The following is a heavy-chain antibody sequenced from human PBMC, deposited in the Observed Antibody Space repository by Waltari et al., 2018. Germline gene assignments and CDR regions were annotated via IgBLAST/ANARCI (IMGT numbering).Heavy chain of an antibody. D-gene: IGHD2-2*02. CDR2: ISKSGSTI. CDR3: ARDGCSSCYSGALDI. V-gene: IGHV3-48*02. J-gene: IGHJ3*02. Sequence: EVQLVESGGALVQPGGSLRLSCAGSGFTFSSYNMNWVRQAPGKGLEWVSYISKSGSTIHYADSVKGRFTISRDNAESSLHLQMNSLRDEDTAVYYCARDGCSSCYSGALDIWGQGTAVTVSS. CDR1: GFTFSSYN.